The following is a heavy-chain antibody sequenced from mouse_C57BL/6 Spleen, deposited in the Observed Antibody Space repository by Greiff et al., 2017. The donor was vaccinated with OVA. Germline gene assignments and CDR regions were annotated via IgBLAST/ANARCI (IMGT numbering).Heavy chain of an antibody. V-gene: IGHV1-61*01. CDR1: GYTFTSYW. D-gene: IGHD1-1*02. Sequence: QVQLQQPGAELVRPGSSVKLSCKASGYTFTSYWMDWVKQRPGQGLEWIGNIYPSDSETHYNQKFKDKATLTVDKSSSTAYMQLSSLTSEDSAVDYCALYGYGYFDVWGTGTTVTVSS. CDR3: ALYGYGYFDV. J-gene: IGHJ1*03. CDR2: IYPSDSET.